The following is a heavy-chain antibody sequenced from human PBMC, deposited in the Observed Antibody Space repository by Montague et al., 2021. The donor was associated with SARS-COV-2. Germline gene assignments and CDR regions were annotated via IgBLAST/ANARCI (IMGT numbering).Heavy chain of an antibody. V-gene: IGHV4-59*13. CDR3: ARDSHYYDSSGHFDY. D-gene: IGHD3-22*01. CDR2: IYYSWST. J-gene: IGHJ4*02. Sequence: SETLSLTCTVSGGSISSYYWSWIRQPPGKGLELIWYIYYSWSTNYNPSXXIRVTISVDTSKNQFSLRLSSVTAAATAVYYCARDSHYYDSSGHFDYRGQGTLVTVSS. CDR1: GGSISSYY.